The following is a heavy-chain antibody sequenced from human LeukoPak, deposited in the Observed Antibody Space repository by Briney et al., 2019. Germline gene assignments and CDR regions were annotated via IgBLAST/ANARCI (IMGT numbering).Heavy chain of an antibody. Sequence: SETLSLTCTVSGGSISSTTYYWGWIRQPPGKGLEWIGSIHYRGSTYYNPSLKSRVTISVDTSKNQFSLKLSSVTAADTAVYYCARDRIQLLSEDWGDRYYFDYWGQGTLVTVSP. V-gene: IGHV4-39*02. D-gene: IGHD2-2*01. CDR3: ARDRIQLLSEDWGDRYYFDY. CDR1: GGSISSTTYY. CDR2: IHYRGST. J-gene: IGHJ4*02.